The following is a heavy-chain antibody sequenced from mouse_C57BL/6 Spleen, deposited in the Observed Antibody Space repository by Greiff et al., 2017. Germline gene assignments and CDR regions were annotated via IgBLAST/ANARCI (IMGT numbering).Heavy chain of an antibody. J-gene: IGHJ3*01. Sequence: VQLQQSGAELVKPGASVKISCKASGYAFSSYWMNWVKQRPGKGLEWIGQIYPGDGDTNYNGKFKGKATLTADKSSSTAYMQLSSLTSEDSAVYFCARGDYGNSAWFAYGGQGTLVTVSA. CDR2: IYPGDGDT. V-gene: IGHV1-80*01. D-gene: IGHD2-1*01. CDR1: GYAFSSYW. CDR3: ARGDYGNSAWFAY.